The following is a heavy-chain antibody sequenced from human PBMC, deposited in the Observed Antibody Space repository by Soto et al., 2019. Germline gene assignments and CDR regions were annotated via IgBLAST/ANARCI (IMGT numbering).Heavy chain of an antibody. CDR3: SIIAVSGPITGFDY. D-gene: IGHD6-19*01. J-gene: IGHJ4*02. V-gene: IGHV4-39*01. CDR2: VSYSGST. CDR1: GGSISNSSYL. Sequence: QLQLQESGPRLVKPSETLSLTCTVSGGSISNSSYLWGWIRQPPGKGLQWIGSVSYSGSTYYNPSLKSRVTISVDTSKTQSSLRLSSVTAADTAVYYCSIIAVSGPITGFDYWGQGALVTVSS.